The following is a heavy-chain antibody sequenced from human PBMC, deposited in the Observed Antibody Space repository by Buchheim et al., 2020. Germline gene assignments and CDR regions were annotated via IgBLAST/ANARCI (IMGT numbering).Heavy chain of an antibody. J-gene: IGHJ4*02. CDR2: ISSGGSFI. D-gene: IGHD6-19*01. Sequence: EVQVVESGGGLVKPGGSLRLSCAASGFTFRNYNINWVRQAPGKGLVWVSSISSGGSFIYYADSVKGRFTISRDNAKNSLYLQMNSLRAEDTAVYYCARESISSSSGWYVFDYWGQGTL. V-gene: IGHV3-21*01. CDR1: GFTFRNYN. CDR3: ARESISSSSGWYVFDY.